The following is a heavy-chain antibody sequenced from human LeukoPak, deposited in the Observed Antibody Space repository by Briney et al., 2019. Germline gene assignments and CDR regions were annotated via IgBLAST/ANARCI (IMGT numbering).Heavy chain of an antibody. CDR1: GFTFSSYS. CDR3: ARFPYGSGRNFFFDY. CDR2: ISSSSSYI. D-gene: IGHD3-10*01. Sequence: KSGGSLRLSCAASGFTFSSYSMNWVRQAPGKGLEWVSSISSSSSYIYYADSVKGRFTISRDNAKNSLYLQMNSLRAEDTAVYYCARFPYGSGRNFFFDYWGQGTLVTVSS. V-gene: IGHV3-21*01. J-gene: IGHJ4*02.